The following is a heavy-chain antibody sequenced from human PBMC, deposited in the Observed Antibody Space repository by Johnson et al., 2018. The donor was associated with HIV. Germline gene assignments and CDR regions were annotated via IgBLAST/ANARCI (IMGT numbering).Heavy chain of an antibody. D-gene: IGHD5-24*01. V-gene: IGHV3-11*04. CDR1: GFTFSDYY. Sequence: QVQLVESGGGLVQPGGSLRLSCAASGFTFSDYYMSWIRQAPGKGLEWVSYISSTGSSIKYVGSVKGRFSISRSNRKNSLYLQMNSLRAEDTAVYYCAREMAWEDAFDVWGQGTMVTVSP. CDR2: ISSTGSSI. J-gene: IGHJ3*01. CDR3: AREMAWEDAFDV.